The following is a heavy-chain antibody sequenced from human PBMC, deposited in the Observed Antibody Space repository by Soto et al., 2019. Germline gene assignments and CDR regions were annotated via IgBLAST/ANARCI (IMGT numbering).Heavy chain of an antibody. V-gene: IGHV1-2*04. CDR1: GYTFTGYY. D-gene: IGHD4-17*01. CDR2: INPNSGGT. J-gene: IGHJ4*02. Sequence: SVKVSCKASGYTFTGYYMHWVRQAPGQGLEWMGWINPNSGGTNYAQKFQGWVTMTRDTSISTAYMELSRLRSDDTAVYYCARDSDYGDYRFDYWGQGTLVTVSS. CDR3: ARDSDYGDYRFDY.